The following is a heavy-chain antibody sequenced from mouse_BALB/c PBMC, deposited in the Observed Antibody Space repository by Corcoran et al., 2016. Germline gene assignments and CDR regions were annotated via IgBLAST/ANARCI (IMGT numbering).Heavy chain of an antibody. V-gene: IGHV1S136*01. CDR2: INPYNDGT. Sequence: EVQLQQSGPELVKPGASVKMSCKASGYTFTSYVMHWVKQKPGQGLEWIGYINPYNDGTKYNEKFKGKATLTSDKSSSTAYMELSSLTLEDSAVYYDAIGVLRRNFDYWGQGTTLTVSS. CDR1: GYTFTSYV. J-gene: IGHJ2*01. D-gene: IGHD1-1*01. CDR3: AIGVLRRNFDY.